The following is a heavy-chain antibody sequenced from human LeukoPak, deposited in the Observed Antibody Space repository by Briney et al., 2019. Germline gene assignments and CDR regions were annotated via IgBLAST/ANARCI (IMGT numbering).Heavy chain of an antibody. J-gene: IGHJ4*02. V-gene: IGHV4-39*07. CDR2: IYYSGST. CDR1: GGSISSSSYY. Sequence: SETLSLTCTVSGGSISSSSYYWGWIRQPPGKGLEWIGSIYYSGSTYYNPSLKSRVTISADTSKNQFSLKLSSVTAADTAVYYCARGRGIVATISDYWGQGTLVTVSS. CDR3: ARGRGIVATISDY. D-gene: IGHD5-12*01.